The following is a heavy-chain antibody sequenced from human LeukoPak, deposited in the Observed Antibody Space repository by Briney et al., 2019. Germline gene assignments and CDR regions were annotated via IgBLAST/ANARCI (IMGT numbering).Heavy chain of an antibody. J-gene: IGHJ4*02. Sequence: PSETLSLTCAVYVGSFSGYYWSWIRQPPGKGLEWIGEINHSGSTNYNPSLKSRVTISVDTSKNQFSLKLSSVTAADTAVYYCARVPSSGWYFDYWGQGTLVTVSS. V-gene: IGHV4-34*01. CDR2: INHSGST. D-gene: IGHD6-19*01. CDR3: ARVPSSGWYFDY. CDR1: VGSFSGYY.